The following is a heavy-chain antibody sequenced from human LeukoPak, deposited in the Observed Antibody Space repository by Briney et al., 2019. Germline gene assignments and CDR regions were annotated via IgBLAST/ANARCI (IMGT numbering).Heavy chain of an antibody. Sequence: PGGSLRLSCAASGFTFSNYAMNWVRQAPGKGLEWVSVISGSGGSTYHADSVKGRFTISRDNSKNTLYLQLNSLRAEDTAVYYCAKDRTYSSSLALDYWGQGTLVTVSS. CDR2: ISGSGGST. CDR3: AKDRTYSSSLALDY. J-gene: IGHJ4*02. V-gene: IGHV3-23*01. CDR1: GFTFSNYA. D-gene: IGHD6-13*01.